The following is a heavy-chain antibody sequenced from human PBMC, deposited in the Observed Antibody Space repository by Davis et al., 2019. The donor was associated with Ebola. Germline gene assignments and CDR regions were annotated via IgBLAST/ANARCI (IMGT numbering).Heavy chain of an antibody. CDR2: IYHSGST. V-gene: IGHV4-4*02. CDR3: ATDTATPGDYYYGMDV. Sequence: SETLSLTCAVSGGSISSSNWWSWVRQPPGKGLEWIGDIYHSGSTNYNPSLKSRVTISVDKSKNQFSLKLSSVTAADTAVYYCATDTATPGDYYYGMDVWGQGTTVTVSS. J-gene: IGHJ6*02. D-gene: IGHD3-16*01. CDR1: GGSISSSNW.